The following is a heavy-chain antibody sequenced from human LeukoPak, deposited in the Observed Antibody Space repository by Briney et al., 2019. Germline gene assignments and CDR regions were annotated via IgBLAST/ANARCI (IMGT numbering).Heavy chain of an antibody. CDR3: AREVADYDSSGYYSSGDWFDP. Sequence: NASETLSLTCSVSGGSISSYSWSWVRRPPGKGLEWIGYIYYSGSTYYNPSLKSRVTISVDTSKNQFSLKLSSVTAADTAVYYCAREVADYDSSGYYSSGDWFDPWGQGTLVTVSS. V-gene: IGHV4-59*06. J-gene: IGHJ5*02. CDR1: GGSISSYS. CDR2: IYYSGST. D-gene: IGHD3-22*01.